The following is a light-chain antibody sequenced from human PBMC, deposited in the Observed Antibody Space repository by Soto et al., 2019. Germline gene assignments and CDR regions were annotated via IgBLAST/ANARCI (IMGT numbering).Light chain of an antibody. J-gene: IGKJ3*01. V-gene: IGKV3-11*01. Sequence: TQSPATLSLSPGERATLSCRASPSVDSYLAWYQQKPGQAPRLLIYDVSNRAPGIPARFSGSGSGTDFTLTISSLEPEDFAFYYCQQRSNWPPFTFGPGTKVDIK. CDR3: QQRSNWPPFT. CDR2: DVS. CDR1: PSVDSY.